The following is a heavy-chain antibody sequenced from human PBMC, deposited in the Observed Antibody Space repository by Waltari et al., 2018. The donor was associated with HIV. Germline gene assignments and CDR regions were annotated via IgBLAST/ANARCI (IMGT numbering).Heavy chain of an antibody. CDR2: IESDGAST. Sequence: EVQLVESGGGLVQPGGSLRLSCGASGFTCRRYWMHWVRQAPGKGLVWVSRIESDGASTNDADSVKGRVTISRDNAKNTLSLQMNSLSVEDTAVYYCVRAGRSSDGFDVWGQGTMVTVSS. V-gene: IGHV3-74*01. D-gene: IGHD6-6*01. CDR1: GFTCRRYW. CDR3: VRAGRSSDGFDV. J-gene: IGHJ3*01.